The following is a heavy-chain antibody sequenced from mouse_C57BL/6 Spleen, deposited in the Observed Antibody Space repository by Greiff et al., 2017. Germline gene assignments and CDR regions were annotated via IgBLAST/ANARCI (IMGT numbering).Heavy chain of an antibody. CDR2: IDPETGGT. CDR3: TREDYGSSSFAY. V-gene: IGHV1-15*01. D-gene: IGHD1-1*01. J-gene: IGHJ3*01. Sequence: VKLMESGAELVRPGASVTLSCKASGYTFTDYEMHWVKQTPVHGLEWIGAIDPETGGTAYNQKFKGKAILTADKSSSTAYMELRSLTSEDSAVYYCTREDYGSSSFAYWGQGTLVTVSA. CDR1: GYTFTDYE.